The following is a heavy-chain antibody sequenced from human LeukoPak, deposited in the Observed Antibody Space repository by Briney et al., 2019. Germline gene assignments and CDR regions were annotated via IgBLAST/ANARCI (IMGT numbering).Heavy chain of an antibody. Sequence: PSETLSLTCAVSGGSFSDYQWNWIRQSPGKGLEWLREISHSGTTTYNPSLKSRVTIVDTSKNQFSLKLRSVTAADTAMYYCARGLVWRFLLDSRRDSFDIWGQGTTITVSS. J-gene: IGHJ3*02. V-gene: IGHV4-34*01. CDR2: ISHSGTT. CDR3: ARGLVWRFLLDSRRDSFDI. D-gene: IGHD3-16*01. CDR1: GGSFSDYQ.